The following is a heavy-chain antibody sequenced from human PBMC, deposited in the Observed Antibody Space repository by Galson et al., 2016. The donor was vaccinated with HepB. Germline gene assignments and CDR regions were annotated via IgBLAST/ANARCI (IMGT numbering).Heavy chain of an antibody. D-gene: IGHD2-21*01. CDR3: AKHIHVVPTGRSFEY. CDR1: VGSVSGNY. J-gene: IGHJ4*02. V-gene: IGHV4-59*08. Sequence: SETLSLTCSVSVGSVSGNYWSWIRHRPGKGLEWIGCIYYSGYSNYSPSLRSRVTMSVDPSKNQFSLRLSSVTAADTAIYYCAKHIHVVPTGRSFEYWGQGALVTVSS. CDR2: IYYSGYS.